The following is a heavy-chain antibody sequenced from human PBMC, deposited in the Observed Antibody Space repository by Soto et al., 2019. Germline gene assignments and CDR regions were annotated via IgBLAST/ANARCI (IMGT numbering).Heavy chain of an antibody. V-gene: IGHV3-21*01. D-gene: IGHD3-9*01. Sequence: EVQLVESGGGLVKPGGSLRLSCAASGFTFSSYSMNWVRQAPGKGLEWVSSISSSSSFIHYADSVKGRFTISRDNAKNSLYLQMNSLRAEDTAMFYCARSYDILTGYSGFDYWGQGTLVTVSS. CDR1: GFTFSSYS. J-gene: IGHJ4*02. CDR3: ARSYDILTGYSGFDY. CDR2: ISSSSSFI.